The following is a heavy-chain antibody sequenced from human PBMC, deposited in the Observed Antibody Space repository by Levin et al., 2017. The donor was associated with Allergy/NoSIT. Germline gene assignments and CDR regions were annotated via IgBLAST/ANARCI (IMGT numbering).Heavy chain of an antibody. CDR1: GFTFSSYG. D-gene: IGHD3-16*02. CDR2: ISYDGSNK. CDR3: AKGRRFRIRLGELSPIDY. J-gene: IGHJ4*02. Sequence: GGSLRLSCAASGFTFSSYGMHWVRQAPGKGLEWVAIISYDGSNKYYADSVKGRFTISRDNSKNTLYLQMNSLRVEDTAVYYCAKGRRFRIRLGELSPIDYWGQGTLVTVSS. V-gene: IGHV3-30*18.